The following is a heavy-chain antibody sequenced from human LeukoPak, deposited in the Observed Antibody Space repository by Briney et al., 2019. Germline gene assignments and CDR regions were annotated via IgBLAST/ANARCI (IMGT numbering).Heavy chain of an antibody. V-gene: IGHV3-7*03. CDR1: GFTFSSYW. Sequence: GGSLRLSCAASGFTFSSYWMNWARQAPGEGLEWVASINHNGNVNYYVDSVKGRFTISRDNAKNSLYLQMSNLRAEDTAVYFCARGHVATIFGVVIEAPLGMDVWGQGTTVTVSS. CDR2: INHNGNVN. D-gene: IGHD3-3*01. CDR3: ARGHVATIFGVVIEAPLGMDV. J-gene: IGHJ6*02.